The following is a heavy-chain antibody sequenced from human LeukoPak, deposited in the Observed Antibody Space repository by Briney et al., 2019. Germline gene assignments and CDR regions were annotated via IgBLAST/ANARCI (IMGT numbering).Heavy chain of an antibody. D-gene: IGHD4-23*01. V-gene: IGHV4-30-4*01. J-gene: IGHJ4*02. Sequence: SETLSLTCTVSGGSISSGDYYWSWIRQPPGKGLEWIGYIYYSGSTYYNPSLKGRVTISVDTSKNQFSLKLSSVTAADTAVYYCARVGDYGGNQNFDYWGQGTLVTVSS. CDR1: GGSISSGDYY. CDR2: IYYSGST. CDR3: ARVGDYGGNQNFDY.